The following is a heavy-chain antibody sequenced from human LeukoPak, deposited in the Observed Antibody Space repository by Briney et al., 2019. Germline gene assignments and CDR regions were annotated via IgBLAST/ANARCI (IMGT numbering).Heavy chain of an antibody. V-gene: IGHV4-34*01. J-gene: IGHJ5*02. D-gene: IGHD4-11*01. Sequence: SETLSLTCAVYGVSFSGYYWSWLRQPPGKGLEWIGEINHSGSTNYNPSLKSRVTISVDTSKNQFSLKLSSVTAADTAVYYCARGRTTTVTLGFDPWGQGTLVTVSS. CDR1: GVSFSGYY. CDR2: INHSGST. CDR3: ARGRTTTVTLGFDP.